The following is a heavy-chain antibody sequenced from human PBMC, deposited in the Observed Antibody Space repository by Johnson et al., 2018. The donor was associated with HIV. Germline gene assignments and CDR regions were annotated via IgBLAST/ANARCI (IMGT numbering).Heavy chain of an antibody. V-gene: IGHV3-30-3*01. D-gene: IGHD4-17*01. CDR1: GFTFSSYA. J-gene: IGHJ3*02. Sequence: QVQLVESGGGVVQPGRSLRLSCAASGFTFSSYAMHWVRQAPGQGLEWVAVISYDGSNKYYADSVKGRFTISRDNSKNTLYLQMNSLRAEDTAVYYCARGEDGVDAFDIWGQGTMVTVSS. CDR3: ARGEDGVDAFDI. CDR2: ISYDGSNK.